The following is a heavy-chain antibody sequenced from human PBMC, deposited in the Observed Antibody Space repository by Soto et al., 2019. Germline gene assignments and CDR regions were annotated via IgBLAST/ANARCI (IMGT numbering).Heavy chain of an antibody. J-gene: IGHJ4*02. CDR3: ARGRDGSFFDR. CDR1: GASNSSGGYY. Sequence: TLSLTCVVSGASNSSGGYYWSWIRQHPGKGLEWIGYIYYSGSTFYNPSLKSRTTMSVDTSKNQFSLKLRSVTAADTAVYFCARGRDGSFFDRWGQGTLVTVSS. CDR2: IYYSGST. V-gene: IGHV4-31*11. D-gene: IGHD5-12*01.